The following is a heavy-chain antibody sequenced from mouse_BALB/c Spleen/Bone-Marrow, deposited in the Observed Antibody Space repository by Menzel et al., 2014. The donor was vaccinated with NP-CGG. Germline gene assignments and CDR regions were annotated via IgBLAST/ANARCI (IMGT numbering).Heavy chain of an antibody. CDR2: IYPGDGDT. D-gene: IGHD2-10*02. V-gene: IGHV1-80*01. J-gene: IGHJ2*01. Sequence: QVQLKESGAGLVRPGSSVKISCKASGYVFSSYWMNWVKQRPGQGLEWIGQIYPGDGDTNYNGKFKGKATLTADKSSSTAYMQLSSLTSEDSAVYFCARKYGDYWGQGTTLTVSS. CDR1: GYVFSSYW. CDR3: ARKYGDY.